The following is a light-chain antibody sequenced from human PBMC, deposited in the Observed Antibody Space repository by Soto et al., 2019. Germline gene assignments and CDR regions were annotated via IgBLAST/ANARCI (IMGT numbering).Light chain of an antibody. J-gene: IGLJ1*01. V-gene: IGLV2-14*01. Sequence: QSVLTQPASVSGSPGQSITISCTGTSSDVGGYNYVSWYQHHPGKAPRLMIYEVSNRPSGVSNRFSGPKSGNTASLTISGLQAEDEADYYCSSYTTSSTPIYVFGTGTQLTVL. CDR2: EVS. CDR1: SSDVGGYNY. CDR3: SSYTTSSTPIYV.